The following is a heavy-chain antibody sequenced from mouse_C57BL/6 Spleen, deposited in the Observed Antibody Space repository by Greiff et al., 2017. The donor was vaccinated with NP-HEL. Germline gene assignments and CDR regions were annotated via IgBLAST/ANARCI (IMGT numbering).Heavy chain of an antibody. V-gene: IGHV3-6*01. CDR2: ISYDGSH. J-gene: IGHJ4*01. D-gene: IGHD2-3*01. Sequence: EVQLQESGPGLVKPSQSLSLTCSVTGYSITSGYYWNWIRQFPGNKLEWMGYISYDGSHNYNPSLKNRISITRDTSKNQFFLKLNSVTTEDTATYYCARGVYDGYYLPYAMDYWGQGTSVTVSS. CDR3: ARGVYDGYYLPYAMDY. CDR1: GYSITSGYY.